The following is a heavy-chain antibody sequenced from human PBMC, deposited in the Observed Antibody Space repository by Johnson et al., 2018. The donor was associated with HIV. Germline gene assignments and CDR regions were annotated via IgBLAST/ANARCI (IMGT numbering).Heavy chain of an antibody. J-gene: IGHJ3*02. V-gene: IGHV3-66*01. CDR2: IYSGGST. CDR1: GFTVSSNY. Sequence: VQLVESGGGLVQPGGSLRLSCAASGFTVSSNYMSWVRQAPGKGLEWVSVIYSGGSTYYAASVKGRFTISRDNSKNTLYLQMNSLRAEDTAVYYCARVHSGGAFDIWGQGTMVTVSS. CDR3: ARVHSGGAFDI.